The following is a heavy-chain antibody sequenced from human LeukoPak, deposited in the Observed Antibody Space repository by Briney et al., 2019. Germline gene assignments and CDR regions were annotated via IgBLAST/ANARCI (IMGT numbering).Heavy chain of an antibody. CDR3: ARDPAGELLDY. CDR1: GGTFSSYA. Sequence: ASVKVSCKASGGTFSSYAISWVRQAPGQGLEWMGGIIPIFGTANYAQKFQGRVTITTDESTSTAYMELRSLRSDDTAVYYCARDPAGELLDYWGQGTLVTVSS. J-gene: IGHJ4*02. D-gene: IGHD1-26*01. CDR2: IIPIFGTA. V-gene: IGHV1-69*05.